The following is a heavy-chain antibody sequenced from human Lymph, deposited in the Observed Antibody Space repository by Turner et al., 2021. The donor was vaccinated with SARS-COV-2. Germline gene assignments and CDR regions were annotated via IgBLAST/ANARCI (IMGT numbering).Heavy chain of an antibody. CDR3: ARDFREGAFDI. CDR1: GITVSSNY. Sequence: EVQLVVSGGGLVQPGGSLRLSCAASGITVSSNYMSWVRQAPGKGLEWVSVVYAGGSTFYADSVKGRFTITRDKSKNTLYLQMNRLGAEDTAVYYCARDFREGAFDIWGQGTMVTISS. CDR2: VYAGGST. D-gene: IGHD3-10*01. J-gene: IGHJ3*02. V-gene: IGHV3-66*01.